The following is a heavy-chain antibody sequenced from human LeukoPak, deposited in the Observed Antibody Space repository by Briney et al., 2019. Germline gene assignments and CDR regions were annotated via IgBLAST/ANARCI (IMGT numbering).Heavy chain of an antibody. CDR2: TSGSSSYI. V-gene: IGHV3-21*01. CDR1: GFIFSSYS. D-gene: IGHD3-16*02. Sequence: GGSLRLSRAASGFIFSSYSMNWVRQAPGKGLEWVSSTSGSSSYIYYADSVKGRFTISRDNAKNSLYLQMNSLRAEDTAVYYCARGRYYDYVWGSYLPDYWGQGTLVTVSS. CDR3: ARGRYYDYVWGSYLPDY. J-gene: IGHJ4*02.